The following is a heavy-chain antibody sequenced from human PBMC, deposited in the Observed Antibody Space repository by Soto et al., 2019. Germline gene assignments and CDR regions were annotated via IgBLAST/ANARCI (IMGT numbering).Heavy chain of an antibody. CDR1: GFTFSSYG. V-gene: IGHV3-33*01. CDR2: IWYDGSNK. J-gene: IGHJ4*02. Sequence: GGSLRLSCAASGFTFSSYGMHWVRQAPGKGLEWVAVIWYDGSNKYYADSVKGRFTISRDNSKNTLYLQMNSLRAEDTAVYYCARDRHFDWLLDFDYWGQGTLVTVSS. D-gene: IGHD3-9*01. CDR3: ARDRHFDWLLDFDY.